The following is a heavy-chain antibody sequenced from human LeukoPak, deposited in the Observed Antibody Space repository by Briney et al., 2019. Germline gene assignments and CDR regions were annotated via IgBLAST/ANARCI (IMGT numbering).Heavy chain of an antibody. CDR3: AKKMSGYYSFDY. J-gene: IGHJ4*02. CDR1: GFTFSSYA. CDR2: ISGSGGST. V-gene: IGHV3-23*01. Sequence: PGGSLRLSCAASGFTFSSYAMSWVRQAPGMGLEWVSVISGSGGSTYYADSVKGRFTISRDNSKNTLYLQMNSLRAEDTAGYYCAKKMSGYYSFDYWGQGTLVTVSS. D-gene: IGHD3-3*01.